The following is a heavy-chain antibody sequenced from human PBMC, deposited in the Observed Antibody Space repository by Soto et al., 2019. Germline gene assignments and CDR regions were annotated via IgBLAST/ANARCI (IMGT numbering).Heavy chain of an antibody. J-gene: IGHJ3*02. CDR1: GGTFSSYA. CDR3: ARDGSYYYDSSGSYRSFDI. D-gene: IGHD3-22*01. Sequence: AASVKVSCKASGGTFSSYAISWVRQAPGQGLEWMGGIIPIFGTANYAQKFQGRVTITADKSTSTAYMELSSLRSEDTAVYYCARDGSYYYDSSGSYRSFDIWGQGVMVTV. CDR2: IIPIFGTA. V-gene: IGHV1-69*06.